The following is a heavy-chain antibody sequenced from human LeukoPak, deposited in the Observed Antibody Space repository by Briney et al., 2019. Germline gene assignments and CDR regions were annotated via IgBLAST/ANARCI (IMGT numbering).Heavy chain of an antibody. CDR2: IYSGGST. J-gene: IGHJ4*02. CDR1: GFTVSSNY. V-gene: IGHV3-66*01. CDR3: ARDGAVLTGYYDY. D-gene: IGHD3-9*01. Sequence: PGGSLRLSSAASGFTVSSNYMSWVRQAPGKGLEWVSVIYSGGSTYYADSVKGRFTISRDNSKNTLYLQMNSLRAEDTAVYYCARDGAVLTGYYDYWGQGTLVTVSS.